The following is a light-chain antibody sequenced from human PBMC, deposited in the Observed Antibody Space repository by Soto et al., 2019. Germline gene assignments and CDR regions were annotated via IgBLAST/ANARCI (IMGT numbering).Light chain of an antibody. J-gene: IGKJ1*01. CDR2: GAY. V-gene: IGKV3-20*01. Sequence: EVVLTQSPGTLSLFPGERATLSCRASQSVSSSYLAWYQQKPGQTPRLLIYGAYSRATGIPDRFSGSGSETDFTLTISRLEPEDFALYFCQQYGSSPWTFGQGTRVEIK. CDR1: QSVSSSY. CDR3: QQYGSSPWT.